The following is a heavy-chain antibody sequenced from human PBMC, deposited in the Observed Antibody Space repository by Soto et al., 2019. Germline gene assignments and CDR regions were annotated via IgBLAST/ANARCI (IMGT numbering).Heavy chain of an antibody. CDR2: IRTYNGHT. CDR3: AIIVVVTTTLYG. V-gene: IGHV1-18*01. CDR1: GYTFTNYG. J-gene: IGHJ4*02. Sequence: GASVKVSCKASGYTFTNYGISWVRQAPGQGLEWMGWIRTYNGHTNYAQKFQDRVTMAADTFTRTAYMELRSLRSDDTAVYYCAIIVVVTTTLYGWGQGTLVTVSS. D-gene: IGHD2-21*02.